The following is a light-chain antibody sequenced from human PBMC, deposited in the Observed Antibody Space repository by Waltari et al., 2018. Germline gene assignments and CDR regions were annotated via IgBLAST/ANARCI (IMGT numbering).Light chain of an antibody. Sequence: DIVMTQSPDFLAVSLGERATINCKSSQSIFFSSKNKSYLAWYQQKPGQPPKVLISWASTREAGVPDRFSGSGSGTDFTLTVRSLQAEDAAVYYCQQYYNTPTFGQGTKLEIK. CDR3: QQYYNTPT. CDR2: WAS. CDR1: QSIFFSSKNKSY. J-gene: IGKJ2*01. V-gene: IGKV4-1*01.